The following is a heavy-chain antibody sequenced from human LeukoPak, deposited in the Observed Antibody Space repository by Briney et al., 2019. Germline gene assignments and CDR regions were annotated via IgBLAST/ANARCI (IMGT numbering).Heavy chain of an antibody. V-gene: IGHV1-18*01. CDR2: ISAYNGNT. J-gene: IGHJ4*02. Sequence: ASVKVSCKASGYTFTSYGISWVRQAPGQGLEWMGWISAYNGNTNYAQKLQGRVTMTTDTSTSTAYMELRSLRSDDTAVYYCARGVIVDYDILTGYYSYWGQGTLVTVSS. CDR3: ARGVIVDYDILTGYYSY. D-gene: IGHD3-9*01. CDR1: GYTFTSYG.